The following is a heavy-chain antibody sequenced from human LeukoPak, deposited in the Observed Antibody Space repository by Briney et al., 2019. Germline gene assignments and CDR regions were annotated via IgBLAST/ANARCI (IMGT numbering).Heavy chain of an antibody. CDR1: GYSISSGYY. V-gene: IGHV4-38-2*02. CDR2: IYHSGST. Sequence: SETLSLTCTVSGYSISSGYYWGWIRQPPGKGLEWIGSIYHSGSTNYNPSLKSRVTISVDTSKNQFSLKLSSVTAADTAVYYCARGGGFWSGYSLWFDPWGQGTLVTVSS. D-gene: IGHD3-3*01. CDR3: ARGGGFWSGYSLWFDP. J-gene: IGHJ5*02.